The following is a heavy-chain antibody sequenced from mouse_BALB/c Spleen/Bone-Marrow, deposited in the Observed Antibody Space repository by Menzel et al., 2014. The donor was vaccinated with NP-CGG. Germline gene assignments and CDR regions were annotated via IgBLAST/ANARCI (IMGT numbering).Heavy chain of an antibody. CDR2: IYPGGGYT. CDR1: GYTFTNYW. Sequence: QVQLKESGAELVRPGTSVKISCKASGYTFTNYWLGWVKQRPGHGLEWIGDIYPGGGYTNYNEKFKGKATLTADTSSSTAYMQLSSLTSEDSAVYFCARDTKFPMDYWGQGTSVTVSS. J-gene: IGHJ4*01. D-gene: IGHD2-12*01. V-gene: IGHV1-63*02. CDR3: ARDTKFPMDY.